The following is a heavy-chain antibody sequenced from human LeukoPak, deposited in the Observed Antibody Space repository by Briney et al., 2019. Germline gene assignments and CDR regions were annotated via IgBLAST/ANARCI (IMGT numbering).Heavy chain of an antibody. V-gene: IGHV1-2*02. CDR2: INPNSGGT. J-gene: IGHJ3*02. Sequence: GASVKVSCKASGYTFTGYYMHWVRQAPGQGLEWMGWINPNSGGTNYAQKFQGRVTMTRDTSISTAYMELSRLRSDDTAVYYCARGQGSGGLLWFGELLDVFDIWGQGTMVTVSS. D-gene: IGHD3-10*01. CDR3: ARGQGSGGLLWFGELLDVFDI. CDR1: GYTFTGYY.